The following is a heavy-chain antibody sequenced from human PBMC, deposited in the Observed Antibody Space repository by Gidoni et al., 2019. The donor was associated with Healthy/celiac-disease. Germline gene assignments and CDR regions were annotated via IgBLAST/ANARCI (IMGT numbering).Heavy chain of an antibody. D-gene: IGHD4-17*01. V-gene: IGHV3-74*01. Sequence: EVQLVESGGGLVQPGGSMRLSCAASRFTFSHYWMHWFRQAPGKGLVWVSRINSDGSSTSYADSVKGRLNISRDNAKNTLYLQMNSLRAEDTAVYYCARDSQADYGDYQPEDYYYGMDVWGQGTTVTVSS. J-gene: IGHJ6*02. CDR2: INSDGSST. CDR1: RFTFSHYW. CDR3: ARDSQADYGDYQPEDYYYGMDV.